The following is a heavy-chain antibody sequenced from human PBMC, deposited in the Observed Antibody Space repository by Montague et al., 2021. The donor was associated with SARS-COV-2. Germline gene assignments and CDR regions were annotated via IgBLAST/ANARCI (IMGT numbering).Heavy chain of an antibody. Sequence: SETLSLICTVSGGSIDGNHWTWVRQSPGKGLEWIGQIGSTNYNPSLESRISTSVDTSKSQFSLNLASVTAADSAIYYCAMLYGGGGGRGYWGQGTLVTVSS. CDR2: IGST. CDR3: AMLYGGGGGRGY. D-gene: IGHD4-23*01. CDR1: GGSIDGNH. J-gene: IGHJ4*02. V-gene: IGHV4-59*01.